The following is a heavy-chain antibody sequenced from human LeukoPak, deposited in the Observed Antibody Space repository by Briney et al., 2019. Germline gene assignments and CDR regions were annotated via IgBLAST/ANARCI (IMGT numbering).Heavy chain of an antibody. V-gene: IGHV4-59*12. Sequence: SETLSLTCTVSGGSISSYYWTWIRQSPGKGLEWLGEIHYSGSINYNPSLKSRVTISVDTSKNQFSLKLSSVTAADTAVYYCARDSPFDYWGQGTLVTVSS. J-gene: IGHJ4*02. CDR2: IHYSGSI. CDR3: ARDSPFDY. CDR1: GGSISSYY.